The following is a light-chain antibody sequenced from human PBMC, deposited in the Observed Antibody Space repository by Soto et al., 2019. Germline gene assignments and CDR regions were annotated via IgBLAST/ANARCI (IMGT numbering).Light chain of an antibody. J-gene: IGKJ1*01. CDR2: DAS. CDR3: QQSET. V-gene: IGKV1-5*01. CDR1: QSISSW. Sequence: QITQSPSTLSASVGDRVTITCRASQSISSWLAWYQQKPGKAPKLLIYDASSLESGVPSRFSGSGSGTDFTLTISSLQPDDFATYYCQQSETFGQGTKVDNK.